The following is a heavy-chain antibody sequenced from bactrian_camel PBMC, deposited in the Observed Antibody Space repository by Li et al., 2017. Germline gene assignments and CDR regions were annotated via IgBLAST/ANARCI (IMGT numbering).Heavy chain of an antibody. CDR1: GYTLSGFC. V-gene: IGHV3S1*01. CDR3: AAGPYGGGGSWLVFQPGRYNA. D-gene: IGHD6*01. Sequence: HVQLVESGGDSVQAGGSLRLSCAASGYTLSGFCMAWFRQAPRKEREGVAAMSTGSGSAYYADSVKGRFTISQDSTKTTVYLQMNSLKPEDTAMYYCAAGPYGGGGSWLVFQPGRYNAWGQGTQVTVS. J-gene: IGHJ6*01. CDR2: MSTGSGSA.